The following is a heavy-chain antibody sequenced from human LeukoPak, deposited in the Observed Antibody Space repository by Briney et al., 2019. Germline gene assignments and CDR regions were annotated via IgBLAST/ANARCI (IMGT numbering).Heavy chain of an antibody. Sequence: SQTLSLTCTVSGGSISSGDYYWSWIRQPPGKGLEWIGYIYYSGSTYYNPSLKSRVTISVDTSKNQFSLKLSSVTAADTAVYYCATGTYYDFSVDYWGQGTLVTVSS. CDR2: IYYSGST. V-gene: IGHV4-30-4*08. J-gene: IGHJ4*02. D-gene: IGHD3-3*01. CDR3: ATGTYYDFSVDY. CDR1: GGSISSGDYY.